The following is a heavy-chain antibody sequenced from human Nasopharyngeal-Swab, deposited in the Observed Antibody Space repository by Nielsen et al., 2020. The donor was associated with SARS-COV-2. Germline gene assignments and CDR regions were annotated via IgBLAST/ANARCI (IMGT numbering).Heavy chain of an antibody. V-gene: IGHV3-13*01. J-gene: IGHJ6*03. CDR2: IGTAGDT. CDR3: ARGEHVDIVAHYMDV. Sequence: GESLKISCAASGFTFSSYDMHWVRQATGKGLEWVSAIGTAGDTYYPGSVKGRFTISRENAKNSLYLQMNSLRAEDTAVYYCARGEHVDIVAHYMDVWGKGTTVTVSS. D-gene: IGHD5-12*01. CDR1: GFTFSSYD.